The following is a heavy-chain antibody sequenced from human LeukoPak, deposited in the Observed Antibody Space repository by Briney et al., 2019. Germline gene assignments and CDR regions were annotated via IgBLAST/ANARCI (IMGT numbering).Heavy chain of an antibody. D-gene: IGHD6-19*01. CDR2: INHSGST. CDR1: GGSFSGYY. CDR3: ARISSSGWYPFDY. V-gene: IGHV4-34*01. Sequence: SETLSLTCAVYGGSFSGYYWSWIRQPPGKGLEWIGEINHSGSTNYNPSLKSRVTISVDTSKNQFSLKLSPVTAADTAVYYCARISSSGWYPFDYWGQGTLVTVSS. J-gene: IGHJ4*02.